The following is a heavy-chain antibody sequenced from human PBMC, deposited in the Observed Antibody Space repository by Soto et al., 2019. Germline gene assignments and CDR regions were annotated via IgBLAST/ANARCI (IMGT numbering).Heavy chain of an antibody. CDR1: GFTVSSNY. CDR3: ATRVTAGY. V-gene: IGHV3-66*01. Sequence: EVQLVESGGGLVQPGGSLRLSCVASGFTVSSNYMSWVRQAPGKGLEWVSVIFSGGSTNYADSVKGSFTISRDNSKNTLYLQMNSLRAEDTAVYYCATRVTAGYWGQGTLVTVSS. J-gene: IGHJ4*02. D-gene: IGHD2-21*02. CDR2: IFSGGST.